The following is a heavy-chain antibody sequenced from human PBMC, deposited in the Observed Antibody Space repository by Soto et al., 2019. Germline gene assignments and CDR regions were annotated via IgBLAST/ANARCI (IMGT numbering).Heavy chain of an antibody. CDR2: ISSSSTI. Sequence: EVQLVESGGGLVQPGGSLRLSCAASGFTFSNYNMNWVRQAPGKGLEWVSYISSSSTIYYADSVKGRFTISRGNAKNSLYLQMNSLRDDDTAVYYCAREFFYDYWGQGTLVTVSS. J-gene: IGHJ4*02. V-gene: IGHV3-48*02. D-gene: IGHD3-3*01. CDR3: AREFFYDY. CDR1: GFTFSNYN.